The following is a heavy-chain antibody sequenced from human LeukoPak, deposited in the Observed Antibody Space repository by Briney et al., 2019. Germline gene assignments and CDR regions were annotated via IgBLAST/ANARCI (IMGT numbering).Heavy chain of an antibody. J-gene: IGHJ5*02. D-gene: IGHD4-17*01. CDR3: ARWDYGDYEAPS. CDR2: IYHSGST. V-gene: IGHV4-38-2*01. Sequence: SETLSLTCAVSGYSISSGYYWGWIRQPPGKGLEWIGSIYHSGSTYYNPSLKSRVTISVDTSENQFSLKLSSVTAADTAVYYCARWDYGDYEAPSWGQGTLVTVSS. CDR1: GYSISSGYY.